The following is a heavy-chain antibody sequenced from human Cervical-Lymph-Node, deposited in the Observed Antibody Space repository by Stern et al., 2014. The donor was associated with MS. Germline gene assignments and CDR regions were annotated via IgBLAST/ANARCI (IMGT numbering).Heavy chain of an antibody. J-gene: IGHJ5*02. CDR3: ARGAGDNWFDP. CDR1: GG. D-gene: IGHD3-10*01. V-gene: IGHV1-69*06. CDR2: IIPFVGTA. Sequence: QVQLVQSGADVKKPGSSVRVSCKTSGGISWLRQAPGQGLEWMGGIIPFVGTANYAQTFQGRLPITAATSTNTTYMELSSLRSDDTAVYYCARGAGDNWFDPWGQGTLVSVSS.